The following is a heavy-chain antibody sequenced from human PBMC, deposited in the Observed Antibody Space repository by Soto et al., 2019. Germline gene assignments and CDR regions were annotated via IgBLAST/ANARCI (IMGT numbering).Heavy chain of an antibody. CDR1: GYSFTSYW. J-gene: IGHJ6*02. D-gene: IGHD1-1*01. CDR2: IYPGDSDT. CDR3: ARSATGMAQYYYGMDV. V-gene: IGHV5-51*01. Sequence: GESLNISCKGSGYSFTSYWIGWVRQMPGKGLEWMGIIYPGDSDTRYSPSFQGQVTISADKSISTAYLQWSSLKASDTAMYYCARSATGMAQYYYGMDVWGQGTTVTVSS.